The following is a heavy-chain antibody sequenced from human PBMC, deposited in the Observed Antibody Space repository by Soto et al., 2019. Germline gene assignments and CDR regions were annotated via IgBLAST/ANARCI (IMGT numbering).Heavy chain of an antibody. CDR2: IGFTGDST. Sequence: GGSLRLSCAASGFPFSSYAMSWVRHAPDKGLEWVSAIGFTGDSTFYADSVKGRFTISRDNSKNTLYLQMNSLRAEDTAVYFCARRFSSSSFYFDYWGQGTLVTV. D-gene: IGHD6-6*01. CDR1: GFPFSSYA. CDR3: ARRFSSSSFYFDY. J-gene: IGHJ4*02. V-gene: IGHV3-23*01.